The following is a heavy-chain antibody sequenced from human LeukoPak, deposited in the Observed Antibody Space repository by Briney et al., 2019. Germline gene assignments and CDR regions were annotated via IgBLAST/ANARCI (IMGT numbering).Heavy chain of an antibody. J-gene: IGHJ4*02. Sequence: AGGSLRLSCAASGFTFSNAWMNWVRQAPGKGLEWVGRIKSKTDGGTTHYAAPVKGRFTISRDDSKNTLYLQMNSLKTEDTAVYYCTTRRALDLTGYSYGYLWDYWGQGTLVTVSS. D-gene: IGHD5-18*01. V-gene: IGHV3-15*07. CDR3: TTRRALDLTGYSYGYLWDY. CDR1: GFTFSNAW. CDR2: IKSKTDGGTT.